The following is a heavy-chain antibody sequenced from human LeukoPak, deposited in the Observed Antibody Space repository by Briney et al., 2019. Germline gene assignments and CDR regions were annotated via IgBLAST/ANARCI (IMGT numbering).Heavy chain of an antibody. Sequence: PSETLSLTCTVSGGSISSSSYYWGWIRQPPGKGLEWIGSIYYSGSTYYNPSLNSRVTISVDTSKNQFSLQLNSVTPEDTAVYYCARTSGSRDAFDIWGQGTMVTVSS. CDR2: IYYSGST. CDR3: ARTSGSRDAFDI. D-gene: IGHD3-10*01. CDR1: GGSISSSSYY. V-gene: IGHV4-39*07. J-gene: IGHJ3*02.